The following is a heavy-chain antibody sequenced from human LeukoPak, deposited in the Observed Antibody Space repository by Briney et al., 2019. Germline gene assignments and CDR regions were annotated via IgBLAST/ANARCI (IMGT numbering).Heavy chain of an antibody. V-gene: IGHV4-31*03. CDR2: IYYSGST. J-gene: IGHJ6*02. CDR1: GGSISSGGYY. CDR3: ARDRAIYGMDV. Sequence: SQTLSLTCTVSGGSISSGGYYWSWIRQHPGQGLEWIGYIYYSGSTYYNPSLKSRVTISVDTSKNQFSLKLSSVTAADTAVYYCARDRAIYGMDVWGQGTTVTVSS.